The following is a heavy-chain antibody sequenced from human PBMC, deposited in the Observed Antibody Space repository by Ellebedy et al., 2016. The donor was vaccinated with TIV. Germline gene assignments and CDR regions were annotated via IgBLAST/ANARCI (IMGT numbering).Heavy chain of an antibody. CDR2: VFYSGDT. CDR3: VRFDYDVEGYYGLDV. J-gene: IGHJ6*02. Sequence: SETLSLXXTVSGGSISRFSWTWTRQPPGKGLEWIGYVFYSGDTIYTPSLNSRVTMSVDTSKNQFYLNLTSVIAADTAEYYCVRFDYDVEGYYGLDVWGQGTTVAVSS. D-gene: IGHD3-3*01. CDR1: GGSISRFS. V-gene: IGHV4-59*01.